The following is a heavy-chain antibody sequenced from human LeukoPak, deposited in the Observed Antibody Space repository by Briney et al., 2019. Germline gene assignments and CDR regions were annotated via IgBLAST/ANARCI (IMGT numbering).Heavy chain of an antibody. CDR1: GFTFSSYA. CDR3: AKDLYSSGWFYY. V-gene: IGHV3-23*01. Sequence: GGSLRLSCAASGFTFSSYAMSWVRQAPGKGPEWVSAISGSGGSTYYADSVKGRFTISRDNSKNTLYLQMNSLRAEDTAVYYCAKDLYSSGWFYYWGQGTLVTVSS. J-gene: IGHJ4*02. D-gene: IGHD6-19*01. CDR2: ISGSGGST.